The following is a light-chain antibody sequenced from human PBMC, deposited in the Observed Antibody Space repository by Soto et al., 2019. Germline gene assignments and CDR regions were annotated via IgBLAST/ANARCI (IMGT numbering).Light chain of an antibody. CDR1: QSVSRR. CDR3: HTYDTYSLHT. J-gene: IGKJ2*01. CDR2: DAS. Sequence: DIQMTQSPSTLSASVGDRITITCRASQSVSRRLAWYQQKPGKDPKLLIYDASSLESGVPSRLSGRGSGTEFTLTISSLQPDDCATYYCHTYDTYSLHTFGQGTKLEIK. V-gene: IGKV1-5*01.